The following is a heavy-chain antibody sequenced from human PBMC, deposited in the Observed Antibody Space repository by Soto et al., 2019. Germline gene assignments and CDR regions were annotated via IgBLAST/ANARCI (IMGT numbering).Heavy chain of an antibody. CDR3: AAVPTRSGYSLYLTD. CDR1: GFTFTSSA. V-gene: IGHV1-58*01. D-gene: IGHD3-22*01. J-gene: IGHJ4*02. Sequence: GASVKVSCKASGFTFTSSAVQWVRQARGQRLEWIGWIVVGSGNTNYAQKFQERVTITRDMSTSTAYMELSSLRSEDTAVYYCAAVPTRSGYSLYLTDWGQGTLGTVSS. CDR2: IVVGSGNT.